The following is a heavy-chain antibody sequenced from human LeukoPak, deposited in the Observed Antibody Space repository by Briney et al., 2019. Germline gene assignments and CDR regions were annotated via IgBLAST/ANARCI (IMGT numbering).Heavy chain of an antibody. CDR1: GASMSTHY. Sequence: PSETLSLTCTVSGASMSTHYWSWLRQPPGKGLEWIGYLLDSWRTKDNPSLQSRVTLSADTSKNQFSLRLTSVTAADTAVYYCARGVVVLLTKLGGWDYWGRGTLVTVSS. CDR3: ARGVVVLLTKLGGWDY. CDR2: LLDSWRT. V-gene: IGHV4-59*11. D-gene: IGHD2/OR15-2a*01. J-gene: IGHJ4*02.